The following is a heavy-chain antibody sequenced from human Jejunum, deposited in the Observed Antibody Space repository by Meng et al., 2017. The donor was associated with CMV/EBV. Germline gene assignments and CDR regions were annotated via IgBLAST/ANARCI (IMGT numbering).Heavy chain of an antibody. D-gene: IGHD4-23*01. CDR1: GFTCSNYV. CDR2: ISSSGGST. Sequence: AGFTCSNYVMSWVRQAPGKGLEWVSSISSSGGSTYYADSVKGRFTISRHSFKNTLYLQMNSLRAEDTAVYYCAKDGGTYSGGFDYWGQGTLVTVSS. J-gene: IGHJ4*02. CDR3: AKDGGTYSGGFDY. V-gene: IGHV3-23*01.